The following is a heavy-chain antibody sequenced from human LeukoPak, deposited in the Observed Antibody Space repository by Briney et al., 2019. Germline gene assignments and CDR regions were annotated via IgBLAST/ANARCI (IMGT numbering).Heavy chain of an antibody. V-gene: IGHV3-23*01. CDR1: GFAFSIYA. Sequence: PGGSLRLSCTATGFAFSIYAMSWVRQAPGKGLEWVSTISDSGGNTYYADSVKGRFTISRDNSKNTLYLQMNSPRAEDTAVYYCANLYGSRRYYFDYWGQGTLVTVSS. D-gene: IGHD3-10*01. J-gene: IGHJ4*02. CDR3: ANLYGSRRYYFDY. CDR2: ISDSGGNT.